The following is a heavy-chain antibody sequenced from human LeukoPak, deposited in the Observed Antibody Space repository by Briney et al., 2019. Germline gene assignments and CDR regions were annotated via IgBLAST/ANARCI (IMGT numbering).Heavy chain of an antibody. J-gene: IGHJ4*02. CDR3: ARQISDPMRRGTNYYFDY. Sequence: SETLSLTCTVSGGSISSSSYYWGWIRQSPGKGLEWIGSIYYSGSTYYNPSLKSRVTISVDTSKNQFSLKLSSVTAAVTAVYYCARQISDPMRRGTNYYFDYWGQGTLVTVSS. D-gene: IGHD1/OR15-1a*01. CDR1: GGSISSSSYY. V-gene: IGHV4-39*01. CDR2: IYYSGST.